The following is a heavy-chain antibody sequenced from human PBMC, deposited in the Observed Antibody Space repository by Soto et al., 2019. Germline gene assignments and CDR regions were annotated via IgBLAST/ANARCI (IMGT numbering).Heavy chain of an antibody. Sequence: GGSLRLSCAASGFTFSSYAMSWVRQAPGKGLECISLISGTGVPSLYAESVKGRFAVTRDNSKDTLFLEMNNLRVDDTAIYYCAKSFCSSSSCFFLWVDPWGPGTLLTVS. J-gene: IGHJ5*02. CDR3: AKSFCSSSSCFFLWVDP. CDR2: ISGTGVPS. CDR1: GFTFSSYA. V-gene: IGHV3-23*01. D-gene: IGHD2-2*01.